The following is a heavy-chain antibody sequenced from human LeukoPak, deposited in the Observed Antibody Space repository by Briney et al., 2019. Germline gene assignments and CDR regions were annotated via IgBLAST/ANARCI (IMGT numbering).Heavy chain of an antibody. V-gene: IGHV4-59*12. CDR3: ARDRSSSILGYFDY. CDR1: GDSISSYY. D-gene: IGHD6-6*01. J-gene: IGHJ4*02. Sequence: SETLSLTCTVSGDSISSYYWSWVRQPPGKGLEWIGYIYYSGSTNYNPSLKSRVTISVDTSKNQFSLKLTSVTAADTAVYYCARDRSSSILGYFDYWGQGTLVTVSS. CDR2: IYYSGST.